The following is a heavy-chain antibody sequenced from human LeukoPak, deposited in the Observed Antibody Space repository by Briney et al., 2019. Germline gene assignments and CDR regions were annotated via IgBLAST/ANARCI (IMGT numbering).Heavy chain of an antibody. CDR3: VKYHNSCYSV. V-gene: IGHV3-64D*06. CDR2: ISTDGGGT. J-gene: IGHJ4*02. CDR1: GFTFNIYA. Sequence: GGSLRLSCSASGFTFNIYAMHWVRQAPGKGLEYVSAISTDGGGTYYADSVKGRFTISRDNFKNTLYLQMSSLRTEDTAVYYCVKYHNSCYSVWGQGTLVAVSS. D-gene: IGHD2-21*01.